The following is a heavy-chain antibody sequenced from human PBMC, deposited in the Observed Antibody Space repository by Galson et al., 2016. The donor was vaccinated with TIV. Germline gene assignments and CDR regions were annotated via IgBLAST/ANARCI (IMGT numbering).Heavy chain of an antibody. CDR3: AKNYHSLNGNGDWLMAFDV. CDR2: ISYDGSEK. V-gene: IGHV3-30*18. J-gene: IGHJ3*01. D-gene: IGHD1-1*01. Sequence: SLRLSCAASGFTFNNYAMHWVRQAPGKGLEWVAVISYDGSEKYYADSVRGRFTISRENSNTVYLRMDSRRPEDTATFYCAKNYHSLNGNGDWLMAFDVWGQGTRVIVAS. CDR1: GFTFNNYA.